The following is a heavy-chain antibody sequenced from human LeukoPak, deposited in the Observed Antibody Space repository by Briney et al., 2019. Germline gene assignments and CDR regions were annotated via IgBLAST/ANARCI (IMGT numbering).Heavy chain of an antibody. CDR3: ASADLGYCSSTSCTLDY. CDR1: GGTFSSYA. J-gene: IGHJ4*02. V-gene: IGHV1-69*04. Sequence: SVKVSCKASGGTFSSYAISWVRQAPGQGLEWMGRIIPILGIANYAQRFQGRVTITADKSTSTAYMELSSLRSEDTAVYYCASADLGYCSSTSCTLDYWGQGTLVTVSS. CDR2: IIPILGIA. D-gene: IGHD2-2*01.